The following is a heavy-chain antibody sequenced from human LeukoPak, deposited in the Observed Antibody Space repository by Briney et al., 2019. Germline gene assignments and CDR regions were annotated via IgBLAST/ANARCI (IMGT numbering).Heavy chain of an antibody. Sequence: ASVKVSCKASGYTFTGYYMHWVRQAPGQGLEWMGWINPNSGGTNYAQKFQGRVTITADESTSTAYMELSSLRSDDTAVYYCARSTYYYDSSGYYYWGAFDIWGQGTMVTVSS. CDR2: INPNSGGT. D-gene: IGHD3-22*01. CDR3: ARSTYYYDSSGYYYWGAFDI. J-gene: IGHJ3*02. V-gene: IGHV1-2*02. CDR1: GYTFTGYY.